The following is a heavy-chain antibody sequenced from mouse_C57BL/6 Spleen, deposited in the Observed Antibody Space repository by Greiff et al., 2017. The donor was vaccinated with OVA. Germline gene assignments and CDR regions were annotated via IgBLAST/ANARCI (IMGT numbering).Heavy chain of an antibody. CDR2: IDPEDGET. V-gene: IGHV14-2*01. J-gene: IGHJ1*03. CDR1: GFNITDYY. Sequence: EVQLQQSGAELVKPGASVKLSCTASGFNITDYYMHWVQQRPEQGLEWIGRIDPEDGETKYAAKFQGKATITADTSSTTAYLQLSSLTSEDTAVYYCARSGTTVVARYFDVWGTGTTVTVSS. D-gene: IGHD1-1*01. CDR3: ARSGTTVVARYFDV.